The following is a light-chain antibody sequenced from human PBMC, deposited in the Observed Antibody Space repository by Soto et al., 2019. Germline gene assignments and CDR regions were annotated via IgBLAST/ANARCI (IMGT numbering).Light chain of an antibody. CDR3: QQYGSSPPLT. CDR1: QSVSSSY. CDR2: GAS. J-gene: IGKJ4*01. V-gene: IGKV3-20*01. Sequence: EIVLTQSPGTLSLSPGERATLSCRASQSVSSSYLAWYQQKPGQAPRLLISGASRRATGIPDRFSGSGSGTEFTRHISRLEPEDFAVYYCQQYGSSPPLTFGGGTKVEIK.